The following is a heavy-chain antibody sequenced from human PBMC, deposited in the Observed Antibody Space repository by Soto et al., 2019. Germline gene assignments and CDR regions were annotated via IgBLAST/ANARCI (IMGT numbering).Heavy chain of an antibody. CDR3: ASRAGSNSHYAMDV. J-gene: IGHJ6*02. Sequence: QAQLVQSGTEVRRPGASVKVSCKASGYTFTAFYMHWVRQAPGRGLEWMGTINPSRGNTAYAQNFQGRVTVTIDTATSTVNLDLTSLSFEDTAAYYCASRAGSNSHYAMDVWGQGTTVTVSS. CDR1: GYTFTAFY. D-gene: IGHD3-10*01. CDR2: INPSRGNT. V-gene: IGHV1-46*01.